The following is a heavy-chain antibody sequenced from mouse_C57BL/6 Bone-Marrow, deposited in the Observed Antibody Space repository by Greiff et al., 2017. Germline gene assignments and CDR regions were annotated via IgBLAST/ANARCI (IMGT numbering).Heavy chain of an antibody. CDR3: TTTYDYDDGFAY. V-gene: IGHV14-4*01. CDR1: GFNIKDDY. D-gene: IGHD2-4*01. J-gene: IGHJ3*01. CDR2: IDPENGDP. Sequence: VQLQQSGAELVRPGASVKLSCTASGFNIKDDYMHWVKQRPEQGLEWIGWIDPENGDPEYASKFQGTATITADTSSNTAYLQLSSLTSEDTAVYYCTTTYDYDDGFAYWGQGTLVTVSA.